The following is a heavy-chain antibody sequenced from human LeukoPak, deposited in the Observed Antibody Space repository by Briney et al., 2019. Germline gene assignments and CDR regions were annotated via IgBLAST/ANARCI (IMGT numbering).Heavy chain of an antibody. D-gene: IGHD6-6*01. CDR1: GFTFSDYY. V-gene: IGHV3-11*01. CDR3: ARAAPDYTYMDV. J-gene: IGHJ6*03. Sequence: SGGSLRLSCAASGFTFSDYYMSWIRQAPGKGLEWVPYISSSGSTIYYADSVKGRFTISRDNAKNSLYLQMNSLRAEDTAVYYCARAAPDYTYMDVWGKGTTVTVSS. CDR2: ISSSGSTI.